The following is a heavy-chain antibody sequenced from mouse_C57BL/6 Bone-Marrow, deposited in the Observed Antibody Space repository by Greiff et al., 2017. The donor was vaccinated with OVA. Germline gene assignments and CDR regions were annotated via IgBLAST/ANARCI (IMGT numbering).Heavy chain of an antibody. CDR2: IDPSDSYT. J-gene: IGHJ3*01. V-gene: IGHV1-59*01. CDR3: ARGEDPGFAY. CDR1: GYTFTSYW. Sequence: VQLQQPGAELVRPGTSVKLSCKASGYTFTSYWMHWVKHRPGQGLEWIGVIDPSDSYTNYNQKFKGKATLTVDTSSSTAYMQLSSLTSEDSAVYYCARGEDPGFAYWGQGTLVTVSA.